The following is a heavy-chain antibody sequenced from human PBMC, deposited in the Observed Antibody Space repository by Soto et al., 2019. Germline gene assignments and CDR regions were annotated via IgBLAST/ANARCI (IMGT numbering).Heavy chain of an antibody. D-gene: IGHD6-6*01. V-gene: IGHV4-30-2*01. Sequence: SSETLSLTCAVSGDSISRGGYSWTWIRQPPGKALEWIGNIYDSGSTSYNPSLKSRVTMSVDTSKNQFSLRLTSVTAADTAVYFCARGSSSYYDYGMDVWGQGTTVTAP. J-gene: IGHJ6*02. CDR3: ARGSSSYYDYGMDV. CDR2: IYDSGST. CDR1: GDSISRGGYS.